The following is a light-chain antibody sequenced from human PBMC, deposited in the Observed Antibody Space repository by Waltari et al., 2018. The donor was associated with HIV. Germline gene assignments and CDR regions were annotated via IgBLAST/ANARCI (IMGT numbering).Light chain of an antibody. V-gene: IGKV1-9*01. J-gene: IGKJ1*01. Sequence: KWTRSPLFLSASVGQRVSLTCRASQGTRTYVASCQQKPGKAPKVLIYDASTLQSGVPSRFSGSGSGTEFTLTISSLQPEDFAAYYCHQLKSYPRTFGQGTKVEL. CDR1: QGTRTY. CDR2: DAS. CDR3: HQLKSYPRT.